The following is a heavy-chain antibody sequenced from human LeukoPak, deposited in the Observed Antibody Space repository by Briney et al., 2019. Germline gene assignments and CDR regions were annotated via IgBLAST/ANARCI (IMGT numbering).Heavy chain of an antibody. CDR3: VKARGSGRPSAFDI. J-gene: IGHJ3*02. V-gene: IGHV3-64D*06. D-gene: IGHD3-10*01. CDR1: GFTFSSYA. Sequence: GGSLRLSCSASGFTFSSYAMHWVRQAPGKGLEYVSAISSNGGSTYYADSVKGRFTISRDNSKDTLYLQMSSLRAEDTAVYYCVKARGSGRPSAFDIWGQGTMVTVSS. CDR2: ISSNGGST.